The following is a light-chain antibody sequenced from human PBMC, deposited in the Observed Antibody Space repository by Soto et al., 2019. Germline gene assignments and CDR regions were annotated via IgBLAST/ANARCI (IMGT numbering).Light chain of an antibody. Sequence: DIVMTQSPLSLPVTPGEPASISCRSSQSLLHSNGYNYFDWYLQKPGQPPQLLIYLGSNRSSGVPDRFSGSGSGTNFTLKISRVEAEDVGVYYCMQALQTTWTFGQGTKVDIK. CDR1: QSLLHSNGYNY. J-gene: IGKJ1*01. V-gene: IGKV2-28*01. CDR2: LGS. CDR3: MQALQTTWT.